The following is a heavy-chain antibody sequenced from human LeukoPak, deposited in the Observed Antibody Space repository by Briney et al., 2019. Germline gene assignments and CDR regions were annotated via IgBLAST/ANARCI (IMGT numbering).Heavy chain of an antibody. V-gene: IGHV3-23*01. CDR2: INGSGGST. Sequence: GGSLRLSCAASGFTFGSYAMSWVRQAPGKGLEWVSDINGSGGSTYYTDSVKGRFTISRDNSKNTLYLQMNSLRAEDTAVYYCARGLYGSGCFDYWGQGTLVTVSS. CDR1: GFTFGSYA. CDR3: ARGLYGSGCFDY. D-gene: IGHD3-10*01. J-gene: IGHJ4*02.